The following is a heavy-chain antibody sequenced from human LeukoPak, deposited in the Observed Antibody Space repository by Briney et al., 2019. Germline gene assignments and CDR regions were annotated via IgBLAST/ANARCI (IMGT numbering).Heavy chain of an antibody. D-gene: IGHD4-17*01. V-gene: IGHV3-23*01. CDR1: GFTFSSYA. Sequence: GGSLRLSCAASGFTFSSYAMSWVRQAPGKGLEWVSAISGSGGSTYYADSVKGRSTISRDNSKNTLYLQINSLRAEDTAVYYCARALGTTVTTTGAFDIWGQGTMVTVSS. CDR3: ARALGTTVTTTGAFDI. CDR2: ISGSGGST. J-gene: IGHJ3*02.